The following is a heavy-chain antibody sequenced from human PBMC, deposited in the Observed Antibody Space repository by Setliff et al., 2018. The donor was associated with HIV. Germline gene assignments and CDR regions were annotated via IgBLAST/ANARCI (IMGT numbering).Heavy chain of an antibody. CDR3: ARHSRRQLINPEIDY. Sequence: PGESLTISCKGSGYTFTNYWIGWVRQMPGKGLEWMGIIYPGDSETKYSPSFQGLVAISADKSTNTAYLQWGSLQASDTAIYYCARHSRRQLINPEIDYWGQGTLVTVSS. CDR2: IYPGDSET. V-gene: IGHV5-51*01. D-gene: IGHD6-19*01. CDR1: GYTFTNYW. J-gene: IGHJ4*02.